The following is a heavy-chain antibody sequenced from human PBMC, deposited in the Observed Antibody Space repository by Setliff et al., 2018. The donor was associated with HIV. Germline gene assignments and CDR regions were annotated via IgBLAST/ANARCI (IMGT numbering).Heavy chain of an antibody. D-gene: IGHD6-19*01. J-gene: IGHJ6*04. CDR3: ASPFGAVAGTMDV. V-gene: IGHV4-39*02. CDR1: GGSISSSNYY. Sequence: SETLSLTCSVSGGSISSSNYYWGWIRQPPGKRLEWIGSIYHSGSTYYNPSLKSRVTISVDTSKNYFSLKLTSVTAADTAVYYCASPFGAVAGTMDVWGKGIPGHRLL. CDR2: IYHSGST.